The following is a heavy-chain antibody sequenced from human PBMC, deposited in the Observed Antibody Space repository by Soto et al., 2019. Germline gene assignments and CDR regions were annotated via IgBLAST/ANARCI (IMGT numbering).Heavy chain of an antibody. J-gene: IGHJ4*02. CDR2: INSNGGTT. CDR1: GFTFSSYA. D-gene: IGHD7-27*01. Sequence: GGSLRLSCSASGFTFSSYAMHWVRQAPGKGREYVSAINSNGGTTYYADSVKGRFTISRDNSKNTLYLQMSSLRAEDTAVYYCVKGGGEGYYFDYWGQGT. V-gene: IGHV3-64D*06. CDR3: VKGGGEGYYFDY.